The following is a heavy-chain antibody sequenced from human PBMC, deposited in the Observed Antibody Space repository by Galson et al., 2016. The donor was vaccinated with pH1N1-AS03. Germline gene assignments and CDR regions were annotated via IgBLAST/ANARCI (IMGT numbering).Heavy chain of an antibody. D-gene: IGHD6-25*01. J-gene: IGHJ5*02. V-gene: IGHV4-59*01. CDR2: ISNRGST. CDR1: GDSIGTYY. Sequence: SETLSLTCSVSGDSIGTYYWTWIRQPPGKGLDWIGYISNRGSTNYNPSLKSRVTISVDTSKNHLSLKLTSVTAAVAAVYYCARGAAGPLDPWGQGTLVTVSS. CDR3: ARGAAGPLDP.